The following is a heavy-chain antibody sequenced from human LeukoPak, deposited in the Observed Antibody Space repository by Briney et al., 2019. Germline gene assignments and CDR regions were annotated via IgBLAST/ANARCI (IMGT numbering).Heavy chain of an antibody. CDR1: GLTFSSYA. CDR2: ISYDGSNK. D-gene: IGHD2-2*01. Sequence: GGSLRLSCAASGLTFSSYAMHWVRQAPGKGLEWVAVISYDGSNKYYADSVKGRFTISRDNSKNTLYLQMNSLRAEDTAVYYCARDKDIVVVPAAALDYWGQGTLVTVSS. V-gene: IGHV3-30-3*01. CDR3: ARDKDIVVVPAAALDY. J-gene: IGHJ4*02.